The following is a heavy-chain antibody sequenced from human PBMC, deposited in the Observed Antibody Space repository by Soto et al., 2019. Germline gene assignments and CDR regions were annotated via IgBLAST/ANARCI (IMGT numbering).Heavy chain of an antibody. V-gene: IGHV2-5*01. Sequence: SGATVGNPTQTHTLTCTFSGFPLSTDDVGVGSIRQPPGKALDWLALIYWYDDERYSPSLKSGLTISKDTSKNQVLLTMTNMDPVDTATYFCARTKYSISVLNFWGQGSLATVS. CDR2: IYWYDDE. D-gene: IGHD6-6*01. CDR1: GFPLSTDDVG. J-gene: IGHJ4*02. CDR3: ARTKYSISVLNF.